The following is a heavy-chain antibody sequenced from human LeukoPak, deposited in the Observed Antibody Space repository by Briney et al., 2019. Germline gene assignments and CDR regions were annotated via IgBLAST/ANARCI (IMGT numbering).Heavy chain of an antibody. CDR1: GFTFSSYE. CDR2: ISSSGRSI. Sequence: GGSLRLSCAASGFTFSSYELNWVRQAPGKGLEWVSYISSSGRSIYYADSVKGRFTISRDNAKNSLYLQMNSLRAEDTAVYYCARDDSAWYAYWGPGTLVTVSS. D-gene: IGHD6-19*01. CDR3: ARDDSAWYAY. V-gene: IGHV3-48*03. J-gene: IGHJ4*02.